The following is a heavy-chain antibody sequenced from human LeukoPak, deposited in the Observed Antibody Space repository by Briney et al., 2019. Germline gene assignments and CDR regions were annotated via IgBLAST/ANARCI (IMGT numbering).Heavy chain of an antibody. CDR1: GFIFSSYA. CDR2: ISGSGGST. V-gene: IGHV3-23*01. Sequence: GGSLRLSCAGSGFIFSSYAMSWVRQAPGKGLEWVSTISGSGGSTYYAPSVKGRFTISRDNSKNTLYLQMNSLRVEDTAIYYCAKEKTGKFDFDYWGQGTLVTVSS. D-gene: IGHD3-10*01. J-gene: IGHJ4*02. CDR3: AKEKTGKFDFDY.